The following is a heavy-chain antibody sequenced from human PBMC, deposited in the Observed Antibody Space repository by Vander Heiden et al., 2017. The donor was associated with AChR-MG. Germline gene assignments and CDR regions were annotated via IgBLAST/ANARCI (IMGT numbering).Heavy chain of an antibody. V-gene: IGHV3-66*01. J-gene: IGHJ3*02. Sequence: EVQLVESGGGLVQPGGSLRLSCAASGFTVSSNYMGWVRQAPGKGLEWVSIIYSGGQTYYADSVKGRFTISRDTSKNTLYFQMNSLRAEDTAVYYCARAGEDGSSWYNVAFDIWGQGTMVTVSS. CDR1: GFTVSSNY. CDR3: ARAGEDGSSWYNVAFDI. D-gene: IGHD6-13*01. CDR2: IYSGGQT.